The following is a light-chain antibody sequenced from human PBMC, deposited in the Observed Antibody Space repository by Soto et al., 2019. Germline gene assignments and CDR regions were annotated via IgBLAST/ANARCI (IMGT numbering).Light chain of an antibody. J-gene: IGKJ1*01. CDR1: QSISSW. CDR3: QQYNSYST. V-gene: IGKV1-5*01. CDR2: DAS. Sequence: DIQMTQSPSTLSASVGDRVTITCRASQSISSWLAWYQQKPGKAPKLLIYDASSLESGVPSRFSGRGSGTDFTLTISRLQPDDFATYYCQQYNSYSTFGQGTKVDIK.